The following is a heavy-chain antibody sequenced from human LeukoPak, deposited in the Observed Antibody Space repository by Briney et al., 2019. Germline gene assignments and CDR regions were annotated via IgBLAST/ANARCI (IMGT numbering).Heavy chain of an antibody. D-gene: IGHD3-10*01. CDR1: GFTFSSYS. J-gene: IGHJ3*02. V-gene: IGHV3-21*04. Sequence: GGSLRLSCAASGFTFSSYSLNWVRQAPGKGLEWVSSISSSSSYIYYADSVKGRFTISIDNSKNTLYLQMNSLRAEDTAVYYCAKAVDYYGSGAFDIWGQGTMVTVSS. CDR3: AKAVDYYGSGAFDI. CDR2: ISSSSSYI.